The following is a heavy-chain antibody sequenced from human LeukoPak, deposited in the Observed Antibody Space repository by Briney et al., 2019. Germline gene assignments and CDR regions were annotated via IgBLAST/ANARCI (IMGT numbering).Heavy chain of an antibody. CDR3: ARDLGRYFDWLLPASYYLDY. J-gene: IGHJ4*02. CDR2: ISAYNGNT. CDR1: GYTFTSYG. D-gene: IGHD3-9*01. Sequence: GASVKVSCKASGYTFTSYGISWVRQAPGQGLEWMGWISAYNGNTNYAQKLQGRVTMTTDTSTSTAYMELRSLRSDDTAVYYCARDLGRYFDWLLPASYYLDYWGQGTLVTVSS. V-gene: IGHV1-18*01.